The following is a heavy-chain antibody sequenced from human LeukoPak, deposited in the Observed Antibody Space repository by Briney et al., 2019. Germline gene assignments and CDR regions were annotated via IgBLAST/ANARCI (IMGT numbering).Heavy chain of an antibody. CDR3: AAEGYYDSSGSGTAIDY. Sequence: SETLSLTCTVSGGSISSGSYYWSWIRQPAGKGLEWIGRIYTSGSTNYNPSLKSRVTISVDTSKNQFSLKLSSVTAADTAVYYCAAEGYYDSSGSGTAIDYWGQGTLVTVSS. CDR1: GGSISSGSYY. D-gene: IGHD3-22*01. J-gene: IGHJ4*02. V-gene: IGHV4-61*02. CDR2: IYTSGST.